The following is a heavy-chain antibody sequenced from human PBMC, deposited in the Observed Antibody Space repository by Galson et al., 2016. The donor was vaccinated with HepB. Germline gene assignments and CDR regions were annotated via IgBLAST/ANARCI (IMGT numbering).Heavy chain of an antibody. CDR1: GYIFTTYW. Sequence: QSGAEVKKPGESLRISCKGSGYIFTTYWIIWVRQMPGKGLEWMGRIDPSDSFTNYSPSFQGHVTMSADKSISTVYLQWSSLKASDTAIYYCARLGVKTTVARSRWFDPWGQGTLVTVSS. CDR2: IDPSDSFT. V-gene: IGHV5-10-1*01. CDR3: ARLGVKTTVARSRWFDP. D-gene: IGHD4-11*01. J-gene: IGHJ5*02.